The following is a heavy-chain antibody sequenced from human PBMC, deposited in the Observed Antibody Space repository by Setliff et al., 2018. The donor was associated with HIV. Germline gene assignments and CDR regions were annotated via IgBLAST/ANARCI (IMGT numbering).Heavy chain of an antibody. J-gene: IGHJ4*02. D-gene: IGHD4-17*01. V-gene: IGHV4-61*09. Sequence: SETLSLTCTVSGGSISSDTFHWSWIRQPAGKGLEWIGHVYARGNTNYNPSLKSRVTISVDTSKSQFSLKLSSVTAADTAVYYCARDRYGDYAYFDYWGQGTLVTVSS. CDR1: GGSISSDTFH. CDR3: ARDRYGDYAYFDY. CDR2: VYARGNT.